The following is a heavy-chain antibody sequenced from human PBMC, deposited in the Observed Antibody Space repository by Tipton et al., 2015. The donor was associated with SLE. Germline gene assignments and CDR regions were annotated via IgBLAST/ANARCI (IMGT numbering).Heavy chain of an antibody. CDR2: IYTSGST. D-gene: IGHD7-27*01. V-gene: IGHV4-61*09. J-gene: IGHJ3*02. Sequence: TLSLTCTVSGGSISSGSYYWSWIRQPAGKGLEWIGHIYTSGSTNYNPSLKSRVTMSVDTSKNQFSLKLSSVTAADTAVYYCARETGVRGDAFDIWGQGTMVTVSS. CDR1: GGSISSGSYY. CDR3: ARETGVRGDAFDI.